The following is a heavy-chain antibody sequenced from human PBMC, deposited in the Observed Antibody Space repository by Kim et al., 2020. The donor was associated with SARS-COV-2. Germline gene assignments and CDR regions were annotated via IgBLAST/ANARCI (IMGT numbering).Heavy chain of an antibody. D-gene: IGHD3-16*01. J-gene: IGHJ4*02. CDR2: GNGNQ. Sequence: GNGNQIYSQKFQGRVTFTTDTSAGTAYMELSFLRSEDSAVYYCLGGFYFDYWGQGTLVTVSS. V-gene: IGHV1-3*01. CDR3: LGGFYFDY.